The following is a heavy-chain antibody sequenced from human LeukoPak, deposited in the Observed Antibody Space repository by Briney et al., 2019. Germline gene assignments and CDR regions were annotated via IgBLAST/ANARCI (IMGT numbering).Heavy chain of an antibody. D-gene: IGHD3-22*01. CDR3: MPVSAYGSSHYYYRVYI. CDR2: IKGKTDGVRK. V-gene: IGHV3-15*01. CDR1: GLTLGTAG. Sequence: GGSLRLSWAASGLTLGTAGVGWGRQAPGKGMEWGDRIKGKTDGVRKDGAAPVKGRFTISRDDSKNTYYQQMNSLQTDDTAVYSGMPVSAYGSSHYYYRVYIWGQGKMVTVSS. J-gene: IGHJ3*02.